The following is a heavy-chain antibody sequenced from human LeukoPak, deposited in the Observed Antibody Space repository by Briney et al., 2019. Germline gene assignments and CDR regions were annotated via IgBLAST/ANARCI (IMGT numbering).Heavy chain of an antibody. CDR2: INHSGST. D-gene: IGHD5-18*01. Sequence: SETLSLTWAVYGGSFGGYSWGWFRQPPGKGLDWIGEINHSGSTNYNPSLKSRVTISVDTSKNQFSLKLSSVTAADTAVYYCARDRGSYGYYFDYWGQGTLVTVSS. J-gene: IGHJ4*02. CDR3: ARDRGSYGYYFDY. V-gene: IGHV4-34*01. CDR1: GGSFGGYS.